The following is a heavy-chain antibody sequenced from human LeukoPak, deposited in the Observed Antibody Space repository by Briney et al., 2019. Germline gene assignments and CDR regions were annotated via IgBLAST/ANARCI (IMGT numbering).Heavy chain of an antibody. J-gene: IGHJ4*02. CDR3: ASQQLQWRESYYFDD. CDR2: INPNSGGT. V-gene: IGHV1-2*02. Sequence: ASVKVSCKASGYIFTGYYMHWVRQAPGQGLEWMGWINPNSGGTKYAQKFQGRVTLTRDTSISTAYMELSRLGSDDTALYYCASQQLQWRESYYFDDWGQETLVTVSS. CDR1: GYIFTGYY. D-gene: IGHD5-24*01.